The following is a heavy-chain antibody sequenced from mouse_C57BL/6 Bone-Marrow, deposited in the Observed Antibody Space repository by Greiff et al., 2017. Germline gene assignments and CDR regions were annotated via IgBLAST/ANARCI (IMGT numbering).Heavy chain of an antibody. Sequence: QVQLKESGPGLVAPSQSLSIICTVSGFSLTSYGVHWVRQPPGKGLEWLVVIWSDGSTTYNSALKSRLSISKDNSKSQVFLKMNSLQTDDTAMYYCARHGGDGDTYYFDYWGQGTTLTVSS. V-gene: IGHV2-6-1*01. D-gene: IGHD3-3*01. J-gene: IGHJ2*01. CDR2: IWSDGST. CDR3: ARHGGDGDTYYFDY. CDR1: GFSLTSYG.